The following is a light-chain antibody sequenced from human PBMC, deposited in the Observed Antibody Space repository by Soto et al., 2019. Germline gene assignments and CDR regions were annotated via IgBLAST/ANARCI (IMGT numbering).Light chain of an antibody. Sequence: QSVLTQPPSASGTPGQRVTISCSGSGSNIGSNSVYWYQQLPGAAPKLLIYTNNQRPSGVPDRFSGSKSGTSDSLAISGLQSEDEGDYSCAAWDDSLNGLVFGGGTKLTVL. CDR2: TNN. CDR3: AAWDDSLNGLV. CDR1: GSNIGSNS. V-gene: IGLV1-44*01. J-gene: IGLJ2*01.